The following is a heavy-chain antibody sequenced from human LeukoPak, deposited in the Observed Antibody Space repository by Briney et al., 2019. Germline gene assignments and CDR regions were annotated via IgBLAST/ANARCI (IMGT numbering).Heavy chain of an antibody. J-gene: IGHJ4*02. CDR2: IFSDGTT. V-gene: IGHV4-59*02. Sequence: SETLSLTCTVSGVSVSTYYWSWIRQSPGRGLEWIGYIFSDGTTNYIPSLKSRVTISIDTSKNQFSLKSSSVTAADAAVYYCARGSEWFGKFDFWGLGTLVTVS. CDR3: ARGSEWFGKFDF. CDR1: GVSVSTYY. D-gene: IGHD3-10*01.